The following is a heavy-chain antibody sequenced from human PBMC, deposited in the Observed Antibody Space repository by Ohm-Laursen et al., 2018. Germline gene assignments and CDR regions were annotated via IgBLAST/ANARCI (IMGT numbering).Heavy chain of an antibody. CDR2: IYYRGST. CDR1: GGSISSHY. Sequence: GTLSLTCSVSGGSISSHYWSWIRQSPGKGLEWIGYIYYRGSTNYNPSLKSRVTISVDTSKNQFSLKLSSVTAADTALYYCARGLWWFDPWGQGTLVTVSS. V-gene: IGHV4-59*08. J-gene: IGHJ5*02. CDR3: ARGLWWFDP.